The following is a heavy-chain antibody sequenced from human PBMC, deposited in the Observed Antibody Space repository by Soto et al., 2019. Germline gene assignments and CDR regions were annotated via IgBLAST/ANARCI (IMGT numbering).Heavy chain of an antibody. D-gene: IGHD2-15*01. CDR2: LYIADGT. V-gene: IGHV3-53*01. J-gene: IGHJ3*02. CDR3: STCLLREHAFDI. Sequence: DVQVVESGGGLIQPGGSLRLSCAASGFTVSGKKYITWVRQAPGQGLEWVSALYIADGTFYADSVRGRFTVSIDSSKNTVYLQMNNLSPEDTAVYFCSTCLLREHAFDIWGLGKMVTVSS. CDR1: GFTVSGKKY.